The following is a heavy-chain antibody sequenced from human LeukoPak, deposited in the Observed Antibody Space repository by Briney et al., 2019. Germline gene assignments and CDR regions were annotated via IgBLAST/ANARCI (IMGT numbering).Heavy chain of an antibody. CDR1: GGSISSGSYH. D-gene: IGHD2-15*01. Sequence: SETLSLTCTVSGGSISSGSYHWAWIRQPPGKGLEWIGSIFDSGSIYYNGDTYYNPSLKSRVSISVDTSKNQFSLRLKSVTAADTAVYYCARHEGAASLDYWGQGTRVTVSS. J-gene: IGHJ4*02. V-gene: IGHV4-39*01. CDR2: IFDSGSIYYNGDT. CDR3: ARHEGAASLDY.